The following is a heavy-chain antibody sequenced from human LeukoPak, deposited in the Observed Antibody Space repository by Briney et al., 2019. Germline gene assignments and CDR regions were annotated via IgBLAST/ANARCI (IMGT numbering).Heavy chain of an antibody. V-gene: IGHV1-2*06. Sequence: ASVKVSCTASGYTFTGSYMHWVRQAPGQGLAWMGRINPNSGGTNYAQKFQGRVTMTRDTSISTAYMELSRLRSDDTAVYYCARGGSSSADYWGQGTLVTVSS. D-gene: IGHD6-6*01. CDR2: INPNSGGT. CDR3: ARGGSSSADY. J-gene: IGHJ4*02. CDR1: GYTFTGSY.